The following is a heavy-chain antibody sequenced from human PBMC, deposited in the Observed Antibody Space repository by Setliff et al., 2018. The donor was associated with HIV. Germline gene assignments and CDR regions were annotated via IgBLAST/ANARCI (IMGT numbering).Heavy chain of an antibody. Sequence: GGSLRLSCAASGFRFRSYGMHWVRQAPGKGPEWVSGISAYDDSTYYTDSVKGRFSISRDNAKNSLYLQMISLRADDTAVYYCAKSLLVAGNDYWGQGTLVTVSS. J-gene: IGHJ4*02. CDR3: AKSLLVAGNDY. CDR1: GFRFRSYG. V-gene: IGHV3-23*01. CDR2: ISAYDDST. D-gene: IGHD2-8*02.